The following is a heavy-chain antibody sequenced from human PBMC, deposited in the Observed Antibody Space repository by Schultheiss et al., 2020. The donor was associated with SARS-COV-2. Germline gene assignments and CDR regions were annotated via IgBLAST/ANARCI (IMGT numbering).Heavy chain of an antibody. Sequence: VGSLRLSCAASGFTFSSFAMHWVRQAPGKGLEWVAVISYDGSNKYYADSVKGRFTVSRDNSKNTLYLQMNSLRAEDTAVYYCAKVSKRLLWFGELSEDWGQGTLVTVSS. D-gene: IGHD3-10*01. CDR3: AKVSKRLLWFGELSED. V-gene: IGHV3-30*04. J-gene: IGHJ4*02. CDR1: GFTFSSFA. CDR2: ISYDGSNK.